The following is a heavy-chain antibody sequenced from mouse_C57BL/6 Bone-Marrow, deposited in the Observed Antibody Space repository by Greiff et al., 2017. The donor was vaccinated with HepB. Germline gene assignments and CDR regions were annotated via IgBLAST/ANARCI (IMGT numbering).Heavy chain of an antibody. D-gene: IGHD2-1*01. CDR3: AREGRSGNWVAWFAY. V-gene: IGHV1-81*01. J-gene: IGHJ3*01. CDR2: IYPRSGNT. Sequence: VQLQQSGAELARPGASVKLSCKASGYTFTSYGISWVKQRTGQGLEWIGEIYPRSGNTYYNEKFKGKATLTADKSSSTAYMELRSLTSEDSAVYVCAREGRSGNWVAWFAYWGQGTPVTVSA. CDR1: GYTFTSYG.